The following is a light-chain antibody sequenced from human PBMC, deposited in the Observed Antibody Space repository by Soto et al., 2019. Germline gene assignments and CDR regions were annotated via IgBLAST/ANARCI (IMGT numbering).Light chain of an antibody. Sequence: EIVLTQSPGTLSLSPGERATLSCRASESVSSYLAWYQQKPGQAPRLLIYDASSRAAGIPDRFSGSGSGTDFTPSISRLEPDDFAVYYCQQYRSSPPLTFGGGTKVEIK. CDR1: ESVSSY. CDR3: QQYRSSPPLT. V-gene: IGKV3-20*01. J-gene: IGKJ4*01. CDR2: DAS.